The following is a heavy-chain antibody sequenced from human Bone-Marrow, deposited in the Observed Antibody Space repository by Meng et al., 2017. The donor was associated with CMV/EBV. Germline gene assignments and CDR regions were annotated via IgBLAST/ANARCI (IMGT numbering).Heavy chain of an antibody. CDR2: INPNSGGT. CDR3: ARMFDITMIVGRGYYFDD. D-gene: IGHD3-22*01. Sequence: ASVKVSCKASGYTFTGYYMHWVRQAPGQGLEWMGWINPNSGGTNYAQKFQGRVTMTRDTSISTAYMELSRLRSDDTAVYYCARMFDITMIVGRGYYFDDWGQGTLVTVSS. J-gene: IGHJ4*02. V-gene: IGHV1-2*02. CDR1: GYTFTGYY.